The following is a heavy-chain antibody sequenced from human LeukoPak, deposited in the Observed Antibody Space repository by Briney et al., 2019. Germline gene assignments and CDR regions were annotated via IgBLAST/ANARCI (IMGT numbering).Heavy chain of an antibody. D-gene: IGHD3-10*01. Sequence: GGSLRLSCSASGFTFSSFALSWVRQAPGKGLEWVSGIIGSGGSAYYADSVEGRFTISRDNSKNTLYLQMNSLRAEDTAVYYCARGRTMVRGVTPPSYFDYWGQGTLVTVSS. J-gene: IGHJ4*02. V-gene: IGHV3-23*01. CDR3: ARGRTMVRGVTPPSYFDY. CDR2: IIGSGGSA. CDR1: GFTFSSFA.